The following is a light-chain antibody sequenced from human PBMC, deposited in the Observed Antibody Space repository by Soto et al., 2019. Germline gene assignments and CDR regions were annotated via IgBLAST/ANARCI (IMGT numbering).Light chain of an antibody. Sequence: DIQMTQSPSSLSASVGDGVTITCRASQSISNYVSWYQQKAGKAPKLLIYAASRSQSGVPSRFSGSRSGTDFTLTISSLQPEDFATYYCQQSYSRVTFGQGTKVDIK. J-gene: IGKJ1*01. CDR1: QSISNY. V-gene: IGKV1-39*01. CDR2: AAS. CDR3: QQSYSRVT.